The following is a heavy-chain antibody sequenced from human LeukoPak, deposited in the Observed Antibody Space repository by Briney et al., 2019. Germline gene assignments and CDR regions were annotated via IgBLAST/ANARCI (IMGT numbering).Heavy chain of an antibody. J-gene: IGHJ4*02. D-gene: IGHD6-13*01. CDR3: ARVRDSSSWYRRGGVFDY. CDR1: GGSISSYY. Sequence: SETLSLTCTVSGGSISSYYWSWIRQPPGKGLEWIGYIYYSGSTNYNPSLKSRVTISVDTSKNQFSLKLSSVTAADTAVYYCARVRDSSSWYRRGGVFDYWGQGTLVTVSS. CDR2: IYYSGST. V-gene: IGHV4-59*01.